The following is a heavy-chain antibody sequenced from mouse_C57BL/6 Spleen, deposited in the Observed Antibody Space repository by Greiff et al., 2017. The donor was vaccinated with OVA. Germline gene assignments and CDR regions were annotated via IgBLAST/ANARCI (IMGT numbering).Heavy chain of an antibody. CDR3: ARPTAQATYFDY. CDR2: IYPRSGNT. Sequence: VQRVESGAELARPGASVKLSCKASGYTFTSYGISWVKQRTGQGLEWIGEIYPRSGNTYYNEKFKGKATLTADKSSSTAYMELRSLTSEDSAVFFCARPTAQATYFDYWGQGTTLTVSS. J-gene: IGHJ2*01. V-gene: IGHV1-81*01. CDR1: GYTFTSYG. D-gene: IGHD3-2*02.